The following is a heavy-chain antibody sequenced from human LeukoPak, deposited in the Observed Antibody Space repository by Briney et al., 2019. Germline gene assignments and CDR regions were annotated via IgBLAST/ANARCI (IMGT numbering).Heavy chain of an antibody. CDR3: ARDPSSLMSVVHSNWFDP. CDR1: GGSISSYY. CDR2: IYYSGST. V-gene: IGHV4-59*12. J-gene: IGHJ5*02. Sequence: SETLPLTCTVSGGSISSYYWSWIRQPPGKGLEWIGYIYYSGSTNYNPSLKSRVTISVDTSKNQFSLKLSSVTAADTAVYYCARDPSSLMSVVHSNWFDPWGQGTLVTVSS. D-gene: IGHD6-13*01.